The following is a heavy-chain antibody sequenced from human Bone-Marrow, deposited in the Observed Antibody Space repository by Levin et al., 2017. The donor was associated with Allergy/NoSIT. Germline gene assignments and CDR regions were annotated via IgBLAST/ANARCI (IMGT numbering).Heavy chain of an antibody. Sequence: TGESLKISCKTSGYIFTSYYILWVRQAPGQGLEWMGIINPSGGSVRYAQNFQGRVTMTRDKSTSTVYMELSSLTSEDTAVYYCARAGLGSNYNTQGWDYWGQGAQVTVSS. CDR3: ARAGLGSNYNTQGWDY. D-gene: IGHD4-11*01. CDR2: INPSGGSV. CDR1: GYIFTSYY. J-gene: IGHJ4*02. V-gene: IGHV1-46*01.